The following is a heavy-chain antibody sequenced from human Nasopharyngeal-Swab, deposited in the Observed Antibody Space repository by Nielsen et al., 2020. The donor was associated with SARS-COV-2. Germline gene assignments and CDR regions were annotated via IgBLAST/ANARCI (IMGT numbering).Heavy chain of an antibody. J-gene: IGHJ4*02. V-gene: IGHV1-18*01. CDR1: GYTFINYG. D-gene: IGHD4-17*01. CDR2: ISAYNGNT. CDR3: ARDVTTVTTPYFDY. Sequence: ASVKVSCKASGYTFINYGISWVRQAPGQGLEWMGWISAYNGNTNYAQKLQGRVTMTRDTSTSTAYMELRSLRSDDTAVYYCARDVTTVTTPYFDYWGQGTLVTVSS.